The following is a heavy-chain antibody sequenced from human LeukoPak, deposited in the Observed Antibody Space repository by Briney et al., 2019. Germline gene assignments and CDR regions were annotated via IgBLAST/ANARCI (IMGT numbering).Heavy chain of an antibody. CDR2: ISYDGSNK. D-gene: IGHD5-24*01. J-gene: IGHJ6*02. V-gene: IGHV3-30*18. CDR3: AKASVEMATLGGYYYYGMDV. Sequence: GRSLRLSCAAPGFTFSSYGMHWVRQAPGKGLEWVAVISYDGSNKYYADSVKGRFTISRDNSKNTLYLQMNSLRAEDTAVYYCAKASVEMATLGGYYYYGMDVWGQGTTVTVSS. CDR1: GFTFSSYG.